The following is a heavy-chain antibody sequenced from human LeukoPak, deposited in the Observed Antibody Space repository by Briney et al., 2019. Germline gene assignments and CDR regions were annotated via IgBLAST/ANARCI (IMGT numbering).Heavy chain of an antibody. CDR2: FDPEDGET. CDR1: GYTLTELS. V-gene: IGHV1-24*01. D-gene: IGHD3-3*01. J-gene: IGHJ5*02. CDR3: ARESSFGVVFNWFDP. Sequence: ASVKVSCKVSGYTLTELSMHWVRQAPGKGLEWMGGFDPEDGETIYAQKFQGRVTMTRDTSISTAYMELSRLRSDDTAVYYCARESSFGVVFNWFDPWGQGTLVTVSS.